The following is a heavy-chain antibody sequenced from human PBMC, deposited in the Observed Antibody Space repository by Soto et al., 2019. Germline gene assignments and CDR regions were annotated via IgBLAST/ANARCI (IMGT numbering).Heavy chain of an antibody. D-gene: IGHD3-10*01. CDR3: ARHVGEEIHGWFDP. V-gene: IGHV5-51*01. J-gene: IGHJ5*02. CDR1: GDIFSSYW. Sequence: PGESLKISCKGSGDIFSSYWIGLVRQMPGKGLEWMGIIYPGDSDTRYSPSFQGQVTISADKSISTAYLQWSSLKASDTAMYYCARHVGEEIHGWFDPWGQGTLVTVSS. CDR2: IYPGDSDT.